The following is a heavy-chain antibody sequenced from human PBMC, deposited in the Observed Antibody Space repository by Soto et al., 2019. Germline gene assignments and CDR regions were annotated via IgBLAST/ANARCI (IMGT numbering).Heavy chain of an antibody. V-gene: IGHV4-39*01. CDR3: ARSGGYSSSWSQRFDP. Sequence: ETLSLTCTFSVGSISSSSYYWGWIRQPPGKGLEWIGSIYYSGSTYYNPSLKSRVTISVDTSKNQFSLKLSSVTAADTAVYYCARSGGYSSSWSQRFDPWGQGTLVTVSS. J-gene: IGHJ5*02. CDR2: IYYSGST. CDR1: VGSISSSSYY. D-gene: IGHD6-13*01.